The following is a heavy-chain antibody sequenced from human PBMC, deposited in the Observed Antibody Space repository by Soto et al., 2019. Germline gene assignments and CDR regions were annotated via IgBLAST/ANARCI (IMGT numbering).Heavy chain of an antibody. D-gene: IGHD4-4*01. Sequence: PGGSRRLSCAASGFTFDDYAMHWVRQAPGKGLEWGSGNSWNSGSIGYADSVKGRFTISRDNAKSSLYLQMNSLRAEDTALYYCSKDMDDYRTLYCMDVWRQGTTVTVSS. CDR2: NSWNSGSI. CDR3: SKDMDDYRTLYCMDV. CDR1: GFTFDDYA. V-gene: IGHV3-9*01. J-gene: IGHJ6*02.